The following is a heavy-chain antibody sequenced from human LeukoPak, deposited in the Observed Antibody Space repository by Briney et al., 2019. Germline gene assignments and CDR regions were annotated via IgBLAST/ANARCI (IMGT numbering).Heavy chain of an antibody. CDR2: IYPGDSDT. CDR3: ARRYCSGGSCYYYFDY. V-gene: IGHV5-51*01. Sequence: GESLKISCKGSGYSFTSYWIGWVRQMPGKGLEWMGIIYPGDSDTRYSPSFQGQVTISADKSIGTAYLQWSSLKASDTAMYYCARRYCSGGSCYYYFDYWGQGTLVTVSA. CDR1: GYSFTSYW. D-gene: IGHD2-15*01. J-gene: IGHJ4*02.